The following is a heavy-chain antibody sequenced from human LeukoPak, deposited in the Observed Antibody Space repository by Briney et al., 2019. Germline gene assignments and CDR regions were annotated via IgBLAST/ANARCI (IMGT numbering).Heavy chain of an antibody. CDR1: GGSISSYY. J-gene: IGHJ4*02. V-gene: IGHV4-59*08. Sequence: PSETLSLTRTVSGGSISSYYWSWIRQPPGKGLEWIGYIYYSGSTNYNPSLKSRVTISVDTSKNQFSLKLSSVTAADTAVYYCARHPSYGDYHYFDYWGQGTLVTVSS. D-gene: IGHD4-17*01. CDR3: ARHPSYGDYHYFDY. CDR2: IYYSGST.